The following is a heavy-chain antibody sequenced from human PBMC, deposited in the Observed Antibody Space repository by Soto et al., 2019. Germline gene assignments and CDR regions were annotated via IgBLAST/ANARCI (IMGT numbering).Heavy chain of an antibody. V-gene: IGHV4-39*01. J-gene: IGHJ5*02. CDR1: GGSISSSTYY. D-gene: IGHD2-15*01. CDR3: ARHVGGYCSGGTCQSFSWFDP. CDR2: IYYGGST. Sequence: SETLSLTCTVSGGSISSSTYYWGWIRQPPGKGLEWIGSIYYGGSTYYNPSLKSRVMISADSSKNQFSLKLGSVTAADTAVYYCARHVGGYCSGGTCQSFSWFDPWGQGTQVTVSS.